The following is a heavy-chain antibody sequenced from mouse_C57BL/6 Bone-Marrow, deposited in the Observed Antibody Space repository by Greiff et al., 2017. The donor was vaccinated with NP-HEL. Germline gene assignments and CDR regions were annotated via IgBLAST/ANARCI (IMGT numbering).Heavy chain of an antibody. Sequence: VQLQQSGTVLARPGASVKMSCKTSGYTFTSYWMHWVKQRPGQGLEWIGAIYPGNSDTSYNQKFKGKAKLTAFTSASTAYMELSSLTNEDSAVYYCTRDDYFVAYWGQGTLVTVSA. J-gene: IGHJ3*01. V-gene: IGHV1-5*01. D-gene: IGHD2-4*01. CDR2: IYPGNSDT. CDR1: GYTFTSYW. CDR3: TRDDYFVAY.